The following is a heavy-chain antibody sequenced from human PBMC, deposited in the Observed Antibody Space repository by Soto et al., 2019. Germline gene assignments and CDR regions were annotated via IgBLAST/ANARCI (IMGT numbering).Heavy chain of an antibody. V-gene: IGHV2-5*02. CDR2: VYWDDHK. Sequence: QITLKESGPTLVKPTQTLTLTCTFSGFSLRTSGVGVGWIRQPPGKALEWLAIVYWDDHKRYSPSLQSRLAITKDPSKNQVVRTMTSMDPVDTATYYCARRGVVVVTAAFDYWGHGTLVTVSS. CDR1: GFSLRTSGVG. J-gene: IGHJ4*01. CDR3: ARRGVVVVTAAFDY. D-gene: IGHD3-22*01.